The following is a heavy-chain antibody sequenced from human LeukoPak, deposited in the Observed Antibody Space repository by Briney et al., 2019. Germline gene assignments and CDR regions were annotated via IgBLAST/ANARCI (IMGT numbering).Heavy chain of an antibody. Sequence: PGGSRRPSFPASEFTSGSYDMPWAPQATGKGLGWSSPIGTAGDTYYPGSVKGRFTISRENAKNSLYLQMNSLRAEDTAVYYCAKGAGVGSYSWFDPWGQGTLVTVSS. V-gene: IGHV3-13*01. CDR3: AKGAGVGSYSWFDP. J-gene: IGHJ5*02. CDR1: EFTSGSYD. CDR2: IGTAGDT. D-gene: IGHD5-12*01.